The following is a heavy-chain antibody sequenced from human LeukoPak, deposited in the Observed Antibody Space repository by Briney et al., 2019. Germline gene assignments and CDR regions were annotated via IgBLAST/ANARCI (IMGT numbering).Heavy chain of an antibody. CDR1: GYTFTSYA. D-gene: IGHD3-10*01. CDR3: ASPAVSDAFDI. V-gene: IGHV7-4-1*02. CDR2: INTNTGNP. J-gene: IGHJ3*02. Sequence: ASVKVSCKASGYTFTSYAMNWVRQAPGQGLEWMGWINTNTGNPTYAQGFTGRFVFSLDTSASTAYLQISSLKAEDTAVYYCASPAVSDAFDIWGQGTVVTVSS.